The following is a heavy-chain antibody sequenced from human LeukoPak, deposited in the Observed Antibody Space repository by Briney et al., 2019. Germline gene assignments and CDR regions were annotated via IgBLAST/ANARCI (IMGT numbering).Heavy chain of an antibody. J-gene: IGHJ4*02. D-gene: IGHD4-17*01. Sequence: GRSLRLSCAASGFTFDDYAMHWVRQAPGKGLEWVSGISWNSGSIGYADSVKGRLTISRDNAKNSLYLQMNSLRAEDTALYYCAKDKYLTVTTSQGLDYWGQGTLVTVSS. CDR2: ISWNSGSI. V-gene: IGHV3-9*01. CDR1: GFTFDDYA. CDR3: AKDKYLTVTTSQGLDY.